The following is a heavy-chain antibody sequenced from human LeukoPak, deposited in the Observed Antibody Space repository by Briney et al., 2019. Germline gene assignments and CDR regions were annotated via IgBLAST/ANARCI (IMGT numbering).Heavy chain of an antibody. CDR2: ISAYNGNT. Sequence: ASVKVSCKASGYTFTTYVIIWVRQAPGQGLEWMGWISAYNGNTNYAQKLQGRVTMTTDTSTSTAYMELRSLRSDDTAVYYCAREINSGSLGYWGQGTLVTVSS. D-gene: IGHD1-26*01. CDR1: GYTFTTYV. CDR3: AREINSGSLGY. J-gene: IGHJ4*02. V-gene: IGHV1-18*01.